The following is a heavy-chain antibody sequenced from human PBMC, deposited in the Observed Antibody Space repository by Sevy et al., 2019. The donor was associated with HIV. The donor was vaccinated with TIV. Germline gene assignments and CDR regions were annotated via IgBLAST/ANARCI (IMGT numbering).Heavy chain of an antibody. V-gene: IGHV3-53*01. J-gene: IGHJ6*02. D-gene: IGHD2-15*01. CDR1: GFSVSSNY. Sequence: GGSLRLSCVVSGFSVSSNYMSWVRQAPGKGLEWVSNIYSDGRTYYTDSVRGRFTISRDTSKNTVYLEMKSLRAEDTAVYYCTREDIVWGEDNYYGMDVWGHGTTVTVSS. CDR2: IYSDGRT. CDR3: TREDIVWGEDNYYGMDV.